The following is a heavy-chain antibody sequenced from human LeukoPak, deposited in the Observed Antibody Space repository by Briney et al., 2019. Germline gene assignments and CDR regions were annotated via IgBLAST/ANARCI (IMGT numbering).Heavy chain of an antibody. V-gene: IGHV4-39*01. CDR3: ARRDDAPGNYYMDV. D-gene: IGHD3-10*01. CDR1: GGSISSSSYY. J-gene: IGHJ6*03. Sequence: PSETLSLTCTVSGGSISSSSYYWGWIRQPPGKGLEWIGSIYYSGSTYYNPSLKSRVTISVDTSKNQFSLKLSSVTAADTAVYYCARRDDAPGNYYMDVWGKGTTVTISS. CDR2: IYYSGST.